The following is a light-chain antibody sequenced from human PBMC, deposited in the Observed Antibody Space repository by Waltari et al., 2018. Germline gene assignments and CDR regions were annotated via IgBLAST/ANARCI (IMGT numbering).Light chain of an antibody. V-gene: IGLV2-11*01. J-gene: IGLJ3*02. CDR2: DVS. CDR3: CSHASTHTWV. Sequence: QSALTQPRSVSGSPGQSVTISCTGTSSDVGRYNFVSWYQQHPGKAPKVMIYDVSKRPSGVPDRFSGSKSGNTASLTISGLQVEDEADYYCCSHASTHTWVFGGGTKLTVL. CDR1: SSDVGRYNF.